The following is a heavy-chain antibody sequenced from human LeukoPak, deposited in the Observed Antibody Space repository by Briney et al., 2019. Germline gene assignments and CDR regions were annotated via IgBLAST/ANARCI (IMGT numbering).Heavy chain of an antibody. D-gene: IGHD6-13*01. CDR3: ARHSGPYSSSSFDY. Sequence: SETLSLTCTVSGGSISSSSYYWGWIRQPPGKGLEWIGSMYYSGSTHYNPSLKSRVTISVDTSKDQFSLKLSSVTAADTAVYYCARHSGPYSSSSFDYWGQGTLVTVSS. J-gene: IGHJ4*02. V-gene: IGHV4-39*01. CDR2: MYYSGST. CDR1: GGSISSSSYY.